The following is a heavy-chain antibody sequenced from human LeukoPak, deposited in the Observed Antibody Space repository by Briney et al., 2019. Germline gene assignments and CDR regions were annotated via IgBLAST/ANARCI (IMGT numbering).Heavy chain of an antibody. D-gene: IGHD3-22*01. CDR3: ARGPINYYYDNRWAYYFDY. Sequence: GASVKVSCKASGYTFTSYDINWVRQATGQGLEWMGWINPNSGGTNYAQKFQGRVTMTRDTSISTAYMELSGLRSDDTAVYYCARGPINYYYDNRWAYYFDYWGQGTLVTVSS. J-gene: IGHJ4*02. V-gene: IGHV1-2*02. CDR1: GYTFTSYD. CDR2: INPNSGGT.